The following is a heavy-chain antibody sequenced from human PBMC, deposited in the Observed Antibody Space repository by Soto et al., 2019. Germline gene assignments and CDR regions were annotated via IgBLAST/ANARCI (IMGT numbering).Heavy chain of an antibody. CDR1: GFTFSDYY. Sequence: GSLRLSCAASGFTFSDYYMSLIRQAPGKGLEWVSYISSSSSYTNYADSVKGRFTISRDNAKNSLYLQMNSLRAEDTAVYYCARMYSSSWYLGDNWFDPWGQGTLVTVSS. J-gene: IGHJ5*02. D-gene: IGHD6-13*01. V-gene: IGHV3-11*06. CDR3: ARMYSSSWYLGDNWFDP. CDR2: ISSSSSYT.